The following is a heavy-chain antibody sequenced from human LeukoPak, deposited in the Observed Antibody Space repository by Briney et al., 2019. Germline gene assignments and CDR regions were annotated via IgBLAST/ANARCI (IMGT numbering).Heavy chain of an antibody. J-gene: IGHJ4*02. CDR2: ISSSSSYI. V-gene: IGHV3-21*01. D-gene: IGHD6-13*01. Sequence: GGSLRLSCAASGFTFSSYSMNWVRQAPGKGLEWVSSISSSSSYIYYADSVKGRFTISRDNAKNSLYLQMNSLRAEDTAVYYCARDLGYSSSWPTRAFVLWGQGTLVTVSS. CDR1: GFTFSSYS. CDR3: ARDLGYSSSWPTRAFVL.